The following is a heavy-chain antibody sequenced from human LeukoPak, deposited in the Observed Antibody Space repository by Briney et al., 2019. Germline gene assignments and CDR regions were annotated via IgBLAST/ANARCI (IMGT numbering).Heavy chain of an antibody. CDR3: ARAAWRGSNSRDAFDI. V-gene: IGHV4-59*06. CDR2: ISYSGTA. Sequence: PSETLSLTCTVSGGSISSYYWSWIRQHPGKGLEWIGYISYSGTAYYNPSLKSRITISLDTSKKQFSLELTSVTAADTAVYYCARAAWRGSNSRDAFDIWGLGTVVTVSS. CDR1: GGSISSYY. J-gene: IGHJ3*02. D-gene: IGHD4/OR15-4a*01.